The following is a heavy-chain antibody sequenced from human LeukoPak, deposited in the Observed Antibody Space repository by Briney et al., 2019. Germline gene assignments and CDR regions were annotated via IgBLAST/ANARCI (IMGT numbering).Heavy chain of an antibody. V-gene: IGHV3-23*01. J-gene: IGHJ6*03. CDR3: AKTGGHSYPSRYYMDV. CDR2: ISGLGGST. Sequence: GGSLRLSCAASGFTFSDYAMSWVRQAPGKGLEWVSAISGLGGSTYYADSVKGRFTISRDNSKNTLYLQMNSLRAEDTAVYYCAKTGGHSYPSRYYMDVWGKGTTVTVSS. D-gene: IGHD2-2*02. CDR1: GFTFSDYA.